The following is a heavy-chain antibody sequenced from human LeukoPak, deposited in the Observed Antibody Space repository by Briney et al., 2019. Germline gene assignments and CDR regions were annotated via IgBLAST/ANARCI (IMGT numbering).Heavy chain of an antibody. J-gene: IGHJ4*02. CDR1: GFNFSSYA. Sequence: GGSLRLSVAASGFNFSSYAMSWVRQAPGKGLEWVSAISGSGGSTYYADSVKGRFTISRDNSKNTLYLQMNSLRAEDTAVYYCAKPIEYSSSLFDYWGQGTLVTVSS. V-gene: IGHV3-23*01. D-gene: IGHD6-6*01. CDR2: ISGSGGST. CDR3: AKPIEYSSSLFDY.